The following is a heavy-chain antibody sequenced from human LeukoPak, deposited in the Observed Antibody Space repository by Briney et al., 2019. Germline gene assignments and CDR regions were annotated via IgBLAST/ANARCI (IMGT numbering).Heavy chain of an antibody. Sequence: GGSLRLSCAASGFTFSNYWMSWVRQAPGKGQEWVAHINMDGSEKYYVDSVKGRFTISRDNTKNSLYLQMNSLRVEDTAVYYCARDKVTYWGQGTLVTVSS. CDR1: GFTFSNYW. J-gene: IGHJ4*02. V-gene: IGHV3-7*01. CDR3: ARDKVTY. CDR2: INMDGSEK.